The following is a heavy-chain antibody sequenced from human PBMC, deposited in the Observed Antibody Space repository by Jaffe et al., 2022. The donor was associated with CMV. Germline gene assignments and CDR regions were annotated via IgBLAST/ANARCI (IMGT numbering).Heavy chain of an antibody. CDR2: IIPILGIA. CDR3: ANRQAHTGTTLDI. J-gene: IGHJ3*02. CDR1: GGTFSSYA. D-gene: IGHD1-7*01. Sequence: QVQLVQSGAEVKKPGSSVKVSCKASGGTFSSYAISWVRQAPGQGLEWMGRIIPILGIANYAQKFQGRVTITADKSTSTAYMELSSLRSEDTAVYYCANRQAHTGTTLDIWGQGTMVTVSS. V-gene: IGHV1-69*09.